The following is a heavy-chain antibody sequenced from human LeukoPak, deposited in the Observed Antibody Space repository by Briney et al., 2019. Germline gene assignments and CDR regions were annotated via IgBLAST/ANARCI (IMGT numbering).Heavy chain of an antibody. Sequence: PSETLSLTCTVSGGSISTSSYWAWIRQPPGKGLEWIGNIYYSGSAYYNPSLKSRLTISVDTSKNHFSLRLSSVTAADTAVYSCARVGSSWPHCCFDSWGQGTLLTVSS. J-gene: IGHJ4*02. CDR2: IYYSGSA. CDR1: GGSISTSSY. D-gene: IGHD6-13*01. V-gene: IGHV4-39*02. CDR3: ARVGSSWPHCCFDS.